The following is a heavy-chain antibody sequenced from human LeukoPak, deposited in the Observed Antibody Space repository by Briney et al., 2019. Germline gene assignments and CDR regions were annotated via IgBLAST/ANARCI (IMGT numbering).Heavy chain of an antibody. CDR3: ARGRHLITFGGVIGVRWFDP. CDR1: GGSISSSSYY. V-gene: IGHV4-39*07. CDR2: IYYSGST. J-gene: IGHJ5*02. D-gene: IGHD3-16*02. Sequence: SETLSLTCTVSGGSISSSSYYWGWIRQPPGKGLEWIGSIYYSGSTYYNPSLKSRVTISVDTSKNQFSLKLSSVTAADTAVYYCARGRHLITFGGVIGVRWFDPWGQGTLVTVSS.